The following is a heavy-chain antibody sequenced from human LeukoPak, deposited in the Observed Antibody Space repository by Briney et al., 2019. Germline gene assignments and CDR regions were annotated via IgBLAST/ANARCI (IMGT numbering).Heavy chain of an antibody. D-gene: IGHD5-12*01. CDR3: ATLGGYSGYDPRIAAAGYFDY. Sequence: PGGSLRLSCAASGFTFSSYGMHWVRQAPGKGLEWVAFIRYDGSNKYYADSVKGRFTISRDNSKNTLYLQMNSLRAEDTAVYYCATLGGYSGYDPRIAAAGYFDYWGQGTLVTVSS. CDR1: GFTFSSYG. V-gene: IGHV3-30*02. J-gene: IGHJ4*02. CDR2: IRYDGSNK.